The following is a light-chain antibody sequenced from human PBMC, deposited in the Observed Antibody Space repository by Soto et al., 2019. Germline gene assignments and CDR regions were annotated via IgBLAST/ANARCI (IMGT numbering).Light chain of an antibody. J-gene: IGKJ1*01. Sequence: TQSPATLCLSPGEGATLSCRSSQSISSSYLSWYQQKPGQAPRLLIYGASTRATGIPARFSGSGSGTEFTLTINSLQSEDFAVYYCQQYNSWPRTFGQGTKV. CDR3: QQYNSWPRT. CDR1: QSISSSY. V-gene: IGKV3D-7*01. CDR2: GAS.